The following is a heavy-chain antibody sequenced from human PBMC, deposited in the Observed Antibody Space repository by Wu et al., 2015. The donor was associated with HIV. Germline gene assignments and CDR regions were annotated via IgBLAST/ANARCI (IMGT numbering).Heavy chain of an antibody. CDR3: ARDRRIYGDNVGVISWFDP. CDR2: IIPIFGTA. D-gene: IGHD4-17*01. V-gene: IGHV1-69*05. CDR1: GGTFSSYA. Sequence: QVQLVQSGAEVKKPGSSVKVSCKASGGTFSSYAISWVRQAPGQGLEWMGGIIPIFGTANYAQKFQGRVTITRDTSISTAYMELSRLKSDDTAVYYCARDRRIYGDNVGVISWFDPWGQGTLVTVSS. J-gene: IGHJ5*02.